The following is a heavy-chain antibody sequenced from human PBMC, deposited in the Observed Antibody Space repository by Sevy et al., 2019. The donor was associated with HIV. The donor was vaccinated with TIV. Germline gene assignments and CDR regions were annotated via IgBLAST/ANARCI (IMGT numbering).Heavy chain of an antibody. Sequence: GGSLRLSCIGSGFSFSYYGILWVRQSPGKGLDWVALISHDGINEYYADSVKGRFTISRDNSKNTVYLEMNSLRNEDTAIYFCANAYSGCYRLSYIYALDVWGQGTTVTVSS. V-gene: IGHV3-30*18. CDR3: ANAYSGCYRLSYIYALDV. CDR2: ISHDGINE. D-gene: IGHD1-26*01. J-gene: IGHJ6*02. CDR1: GFSFSYYG.